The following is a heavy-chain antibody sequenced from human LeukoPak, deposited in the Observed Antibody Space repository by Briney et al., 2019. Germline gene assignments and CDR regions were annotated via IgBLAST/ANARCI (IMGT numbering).Heavy chain of an antibody. Sequence: PGGSLRLSCAASGFAFSKSPMIWLRQAPGKGPEWVSGVSGSGVSTYYADSVKGRFTISRYSSDNTLYLQMNSLSAEDPAVYYCAKQSSGNCDSPTHYWGQGALVTVSS. J-gene: IGHJ4*02. CDR1: GFAFSKSP. CDR2: VSGSGVST. V-gene: IGHV3-23*01. D-gene: IGHD3-10*01. CDR3: AKQSSGNCDSPTHY.